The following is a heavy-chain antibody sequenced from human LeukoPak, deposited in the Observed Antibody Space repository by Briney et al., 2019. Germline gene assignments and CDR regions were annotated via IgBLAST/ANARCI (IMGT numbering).Heavy chain of an antibody. Sequence: GGSLRLSCAASGFTFSSYAMSWVRQAPGKGLEWVSAISSSGGSTYYADSVKGRFTISRDNSKNTLYLQMNSLRAEDTAVYYCAKGSSRYCSTTSCQFDYWGQGTLVTVSS. CDR2: ISSSGGST. V-gene: IGHV3-23*01. CDR1: GFTFSSYA. J-gene: IGHJ4*02. D-gene: IGHD2-2*01. CDR3: AKGSSRYCSTTSCQFDY.